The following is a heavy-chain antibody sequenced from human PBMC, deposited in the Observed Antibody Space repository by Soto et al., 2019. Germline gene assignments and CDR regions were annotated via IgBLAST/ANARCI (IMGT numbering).Heavy chain of an antibody. CDR3: ARGGRYSGQDYYGMDV. CDR1: GYTFTSYY. J-gene: IGHJ6*02. D-gene: IGHD5-12*01. V-gene: IGHV1-46*01. CDR2: INPSGGST. Sequence: ASVKVSCKASGYTFTSYYMHWVRQAPGQGLEWMGIINPSGGSTSYAQKFQGRVTMTRDTSTSTVYMELNSLRAEDTAVYYCARGGRYSGQDYYGMDVWGQGTTVTVSS.